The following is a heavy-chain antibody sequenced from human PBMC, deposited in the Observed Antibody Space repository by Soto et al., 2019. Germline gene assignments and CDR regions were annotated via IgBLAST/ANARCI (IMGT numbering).Heavy chain of an antibody. CDR1: GYTFTSYG. J-gene: IGHJ4*02. CDR2: ISAYNGNT. V-gene: IGHV1-18*01. D-gene: IGHD3-10*01. Sequence: QVQLVQSGAEVKKPGASVKVSCKASGYTFTSYGISWVRQAPGQGLEWMGWISAYNGNTNYAQKLQGRVTMTTDTFTSTAYMEPRSLRSDDTAVYYCARLASGRWLAPGAVDYWGQGTLVTVSS. CDR3: ARLASGRWLAPGAVDY.